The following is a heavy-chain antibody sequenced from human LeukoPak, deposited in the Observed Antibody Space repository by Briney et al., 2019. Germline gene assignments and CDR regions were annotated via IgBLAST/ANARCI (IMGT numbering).Heavy chain of an antibody. Sequence: IPSETPSLTCTVSGGPISSYYWSWIRQPPGKGLEWIAYISDIGSINYNPSLKSRVTISLDTSKNQFSLKLSSVTAADTAVYYCAGHHPRNTVDFWGQGTLVTVSS. CDR2: ISDIGSI. V-gene: IGHV4-59*08. CDR3: AGHHPRNTVDF. J-gene: IGHJ4*02. CDR1: GGPISSYY. D-gene: IGHD2/OR15-2a*01.